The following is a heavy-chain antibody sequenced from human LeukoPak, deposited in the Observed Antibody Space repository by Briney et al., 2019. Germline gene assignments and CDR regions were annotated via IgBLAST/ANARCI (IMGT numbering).Heavy chain of an antibody. J-gene: IGHJ4*02. CDR3: AKGDSGRVAHFDY. CDR1: GFTFSNYA. Sequence: GGSLRLSCAASGFTFSNYAMSWVRQAPGKGLEWVSGISGSGDSRYYAESVKGRFTISRDNSKNTLYLQMNSLRAEDTAVYYCAKGDSGRVAHFDYWGQGTLVTVSS. CDR2: ISGSGDSR. V-gene: IGHV3-23*01. D-gene: IGHD5-12*01.